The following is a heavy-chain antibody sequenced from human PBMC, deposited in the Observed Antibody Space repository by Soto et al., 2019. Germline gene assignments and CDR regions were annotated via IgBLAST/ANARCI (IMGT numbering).Heavy chain of an antibody. J-gene: IGHJ4*02. CDR2: ISYDGSNK. CDR3: ARADCSSTSCPTDY. D-gene: IGHD2-2*01. V-gene: IGHV3-30-3*01. Sequence: PGGSLRLSCAASGFTFSSYAMHWVRQAPGKGLEWVAVISYDGSNKYYADSVEGRFTISRDNSKNTLYLQMNSLRAEDTAVYYCARADCSSTSCPTDYWGQGTLVTVSS. CDR1: GFTFSSYA.